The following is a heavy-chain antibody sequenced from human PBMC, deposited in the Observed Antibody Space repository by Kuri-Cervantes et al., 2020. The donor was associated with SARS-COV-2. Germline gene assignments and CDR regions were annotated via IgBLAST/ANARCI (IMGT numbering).Heavy chain of an antibody. J-gene: IGHJ4*02. CDR1: GYTFTGYY. V-gene: IGHV1-46*01. Sequence: ASVKVSCKASGYTFTGYYMHWVRQAPGQGLEWMGIINPSGGSTSYAQKFQGRVTMTRDTSKNQFSLKLSSVTAADTAVYYCARGPLYSSGWYGYWGQGTLVTVSS. CDR3: ARGPLYSSGWYGY. CDR2: INPSGGST. D-gene: IGHD6-19*01.